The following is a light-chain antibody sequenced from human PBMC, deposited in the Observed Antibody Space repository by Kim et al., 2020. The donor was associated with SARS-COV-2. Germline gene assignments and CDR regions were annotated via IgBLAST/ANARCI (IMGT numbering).Light chain of an antibody. CDR2: SNS. Sequence: QSVLTQPPSVSGAPGQRVTISCSGGSSNIGAGYDVHWYQHLPGTAPKLLIYSNSNRPSGVPDRFSGSKSGTSASLAITGLQAEDEADYYCQSYDSSLSGWVFGGGTQLTVL. J-gene: IGLJ3*02. CDR1: SSNIGAGYD. CDR3: QSYDSSLSGWV. V-gene: IGLV1-40*01.